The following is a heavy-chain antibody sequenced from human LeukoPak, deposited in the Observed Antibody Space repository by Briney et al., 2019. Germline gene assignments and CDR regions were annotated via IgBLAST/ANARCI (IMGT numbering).Heavy chain of an antibody. V-gene: IGHV1-8*01. Sequence: ASVKVSCKASGYTFTSYDINWVRQATGQGLEWMGWMNPNSGNTGYAQKFQGRVTMTRNTSISTAYMELSSLRFEDTAVYYCASEWEPTLGGSAFDIWGQGTMVTVSS. J-gene: IGHJ3*02. CDR3: ASEWEPTLGGSAFDI. CDR1: GYTFTSYD. CDR2: MNPNSGNT. D-gene: IGHD1-26*01.